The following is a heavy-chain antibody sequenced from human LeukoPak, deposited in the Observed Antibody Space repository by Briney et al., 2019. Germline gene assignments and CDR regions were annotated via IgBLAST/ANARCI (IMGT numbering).Heavy chain of an antibody. Sequence: GEALKISCQGSGCGFSSYWIGWGRQMPGKAAEWMGVIYPGDSDTRYRPPFQGQVTMSADKSTNTAYLQWRSLRASDSAMYYCARQGHIVGGGWFDPCGQGTLVTVSS. J-gene: IGHJ5*02. V-gene: IGHV5-51*01. D-gene: IGHD2-15*01. CDR2: IYPGDSDT. CDR1: GCGFSSYW. CDR3: ARQGHIVGGGWFDP.